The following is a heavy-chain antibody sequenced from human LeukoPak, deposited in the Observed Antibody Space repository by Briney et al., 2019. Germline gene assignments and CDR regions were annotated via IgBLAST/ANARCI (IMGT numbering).Heavy chain of an antibody. CDR2: INPNSGGT. D-gene: IGHD1-7*01. Sequence: ASVKVSCKVSGYTFIDYYMHWVRRAPGQGLEWMGWINPNSGGTNYAQKFQGRVSMTRDTSISTAYMELSRLKSDDTAVYYCASGPSLGTTHPYFGYWGQGTLLTVSS. CDR1: GYTFIDYY. J-gene: IGHJ4*02. CDR3: ASGPSLGTTHPYFGY. V-gene: IGHV1-2*02.